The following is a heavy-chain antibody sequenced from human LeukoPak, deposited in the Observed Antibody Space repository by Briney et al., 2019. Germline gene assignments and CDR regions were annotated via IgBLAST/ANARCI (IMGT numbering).Heavy chain of an antibody. D-gene: IGHD3-22*01. CDR3: ARDPPYYYDSSGYYFDY. V-gene: IGHV1-2*02. CDR1: GYTFTSYG. J-gene: IGHJ4*02. CDR2: INPNSGGT. Sequence: ASVKVSCKASGYTFTSYGISWVRQAPGQGLEWMGWINPNSGGTNYAQKFQGRVTMTRDTSISTAYMELSRLRSDDTAVYYCARDPPYYYDSSGYYFDYWGQGTLVTVSS.